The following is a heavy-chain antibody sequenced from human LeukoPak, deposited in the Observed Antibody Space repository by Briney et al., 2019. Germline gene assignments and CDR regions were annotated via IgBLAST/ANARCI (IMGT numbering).Heavy chain of an antibody. CDR1: GFTFSSYS. D-gene: IGHD3-10*01. CDR2: ISSSSSYI. Sequence: PGGSLRLSCTASGFTFSSYSMNWVRQAPGKGLEWVSSISSSSSYIYYADSVKGRFTISRDNAKNSLYLQMNSLRAEDTAVYYCARKYRGSGSPVDYWGQGTLVTVSS. V-gene: IGHV3-21*01. J-gene: IGHJ4*02. CDR3: ARKYRGSGSPVDY.